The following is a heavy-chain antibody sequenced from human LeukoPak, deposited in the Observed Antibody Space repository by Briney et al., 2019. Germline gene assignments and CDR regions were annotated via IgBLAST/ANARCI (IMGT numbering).Heavy chain of an antibody. D-gene: IGHD3-10*01. V-gene: IGHV3-11*01. CDR1: GFIFSDYY. CDR2: ITSGRTT. CDR3: AKSMVRGVIITLPTNYFDY. Sequence: PGGSLRLSCAASGFIFSDYYMSWIRQAPGKGLEWVSYITSGRTTYYADSVKGRFTISRDNSKNTLYLQMNSLRAEDTAVYYCAKSMVRGVIITLPTNYFDYWGQGTLVTVSS. J-gene: IGHJ4*02.